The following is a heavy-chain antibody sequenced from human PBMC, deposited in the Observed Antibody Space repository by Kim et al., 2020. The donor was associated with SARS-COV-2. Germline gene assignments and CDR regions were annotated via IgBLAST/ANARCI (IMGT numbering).Heavy chain of an antibody. CDR3: AREGYGGTVDDY. V-gene: IGHV4-39*07. CDR1: GGSISSSSYY. Sequence: SETLSLTCTVSGGSISSSSYYWGWIRQPPGKGLEWIGSIYYSGSTYYNPSLKSRVTISVDTSKNQFSLKLSSVTAADTAVYYCAREGYGGTVDDYWGQGTLVTVSS. CDR2: IYYSGST. J-gene: IGHJ4*02. D-gene: IGHD4-17*01.